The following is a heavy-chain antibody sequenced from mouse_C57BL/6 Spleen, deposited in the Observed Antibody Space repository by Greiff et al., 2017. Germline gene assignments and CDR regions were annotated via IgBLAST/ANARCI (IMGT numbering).Heavy chain of an antibody. V-gene: IGHV1-22*01. CDR1: GYTFTDYN. J-gene: IGHJ1*03. Sequence: VQLKESGPELVKPGASVKMSCKASGYTFTDYNMHWVKQSHGKSLEWIGYINPNNGGTSYNQKFKGKATLTVNKSSSTAYMERRSLTSEDSAVYYCARFLSRYFDVWGTGTTVTVSS. D-gene: IGHD6-5*01. CDR3: ARFLSRYFDV. CDR2: INPNNGGT.